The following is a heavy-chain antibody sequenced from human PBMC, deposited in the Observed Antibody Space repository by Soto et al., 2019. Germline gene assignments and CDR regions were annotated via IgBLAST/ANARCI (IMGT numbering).Heavy chain of an antibody. CDR2: ISSSSNTI. CDR1: GFTFSSYS. Sequence: EVQLVESGGGLVQPGGSLRLSCASSGFTFSSYSMHWVRQAPGKGLEWVSYISSSSNTIYYADSVKGRFTISRDNAKNSFYLQMNSLRAEHTAVYYCAGGRFDYWGQGTLVTVST. J-gene: IGHJ4*02. V-gene: IGHV3-48*01. CDR3: AGGRFDY.